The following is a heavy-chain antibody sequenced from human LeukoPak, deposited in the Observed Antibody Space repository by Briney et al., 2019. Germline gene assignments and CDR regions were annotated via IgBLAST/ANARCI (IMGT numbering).Heavy chain of an antibody. CDR1: GGSISSYY. Sequence: SETLSLTCTVPGGSISSYYWSWIRQPPGKGLEWIGYVYYSGTTNYNPSLESRVTISVDTSKNQFSLKLTSVTAADTAVYYCARGRGRDGDNLTSWGQGTLVTVSS. CDR3: ARGRGRDGDNLTS. J-gene: IGHJ4*02. CDR2: VYYSGTT. V-gene: IGHV4-59*01. D-gene: IGHD5-24*01.